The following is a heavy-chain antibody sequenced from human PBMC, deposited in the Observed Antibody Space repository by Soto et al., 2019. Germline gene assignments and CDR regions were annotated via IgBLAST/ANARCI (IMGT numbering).Heavy chain of an antibody. Sequence: HVQLQQWGAGLLKPSETLSLTCAVYGGSFSGYYWSWIRQPPGKGLEWIGEINHSGSTNYNPSLMSRVTRAGDTSNNQCSLKLSSVTAADTAVYYCARGVVVAANASHWFDPWGQGTLVTVSS. V-gene: IGHV4-34*01. CDR1: GGSFSGYY. CDR3: ARGVVVAANASHWFDP. J-gene: IGHJ5*02. CDR2: INHSGST. D-gene: IGHD2-15*01.